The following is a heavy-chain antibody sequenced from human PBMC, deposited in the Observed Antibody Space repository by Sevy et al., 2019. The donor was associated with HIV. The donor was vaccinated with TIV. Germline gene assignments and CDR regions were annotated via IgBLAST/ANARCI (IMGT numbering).Heavy chain of an antibody. CDR3: AKIGGGYYEPIDY. J-gene: IGHJ4*02. V-gene: IGHV3-23*01. CDR1: GFTFSSYA. Sequence: GGSLRLYCAASGFTFSSYAMSWVRQAPGKGLEWVSAISGSGGSTYYADSVKGRFTISRDNSKNTLYLQMNSLRAEDTAVYYCAKIGGGYYEPIDYWGQGTLVTISS. D-gene: IGHD3-3*01. CDR2: ISGSGGST.